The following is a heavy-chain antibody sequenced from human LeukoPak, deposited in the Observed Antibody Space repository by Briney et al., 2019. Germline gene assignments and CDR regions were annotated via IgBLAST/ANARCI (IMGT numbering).Heavy chain of an antibody. CDR1: GFTFSVYA. D-gene: IGHD4-23*01. CDR3: PKATTTVEPSCDY. CDR2: MSGSGGAT. J-gene: IGHJ4*02. Sequence: GGSLRLSCAASGFTFSVYAMSWVRQAPGKGLEWVSAMSGSGGATYYADSVKGRFTISRDSSKNTLYLQMNSLRAEDTAVYYCPKATTTVEPSCDYWGQGTLVTVSS. V-gene: IGHV3-23*01.